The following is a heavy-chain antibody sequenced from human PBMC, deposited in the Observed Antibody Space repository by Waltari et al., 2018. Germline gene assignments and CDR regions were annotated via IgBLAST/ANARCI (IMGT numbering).Heavy chain of an antibody. D-gene: IGHD2-2*01. J-gene: IGHJ6*02. CDR3: ASQYCSSTACTPPNDYYYYGMDV. CDR1: EGTFDNSA. V-gene: IGHV1-69*04. CDR2: ILPIVGVA. Sequence: QVQLVQSGAEVKRPGSSMKVSCTASEGTFDNSAISWVRQAPGRGLGWMGRILPIVGVADDGQQFQGRVTITADRSTNTAYMELSSLTDGDTAMYFCASQYCSSTACTPPNDYYYYGMDVWGQGTSVTVSS.